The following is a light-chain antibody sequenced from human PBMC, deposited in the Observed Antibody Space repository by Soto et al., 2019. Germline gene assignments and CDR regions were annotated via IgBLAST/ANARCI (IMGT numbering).Light chain of an antibody. Sequence: ETVLTQSPGTLSLSPGERATLSCRASQSVSSSYLAWYQQKPGQAPRLLIYLASNRAAGVPARFSGSGSGTEFTLTISSLQSEDFAVYNCQQYNKWPRTFGQGTKVDIK. CDR2: LAS. J-gene: IGKJ2*01. CDR3: QQYNKWPRT. CDR1: QSVSSSY. V-gene: IGKV3D-15*01.